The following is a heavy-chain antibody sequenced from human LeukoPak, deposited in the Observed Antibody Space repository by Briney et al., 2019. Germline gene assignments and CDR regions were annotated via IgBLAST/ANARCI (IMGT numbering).Heavy chain of an antibody. CDR1: GYTFTGYY. V-gene: IGHV1-2*02. CDR2: INPNSGGT. Sequence: GASVKVSCKASGYTFTGYYMHWVRQAPGQGLEWMGWINPNSGGTNYAQKFQGRVTMTRDTSISTAYMELSRLRSDDTAVYYCANDYYDSSGYYGYWGQGTLVTVSS. CDR3: ANDYYDSSGYYGY. D-gene: IGHD3-22*01. J-gene: IGHJ4*02.